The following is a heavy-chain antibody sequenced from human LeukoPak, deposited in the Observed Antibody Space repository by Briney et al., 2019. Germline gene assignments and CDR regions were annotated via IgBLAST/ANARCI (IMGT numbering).Heavy chain of an antibody. CDR1: GGSISSYY. CDR3: ARLASDLGYCSSTSCYDDY. CDR2: TYTSGST. Sequence: PSETLSLTCTVSGGSISSYYWSWIRQPAGKGLEWIGRTYTSGSTNYNPSLKSRVTMSVDTSKNQFSLKLSSVTAADTAVYYCARLASDLGYCSSTSCYDDYWGQGTLVTVSS. J-gene: IGHJ4*02. D-gene: IGHD2-2*01. V-gene: IGHV4-4*07.